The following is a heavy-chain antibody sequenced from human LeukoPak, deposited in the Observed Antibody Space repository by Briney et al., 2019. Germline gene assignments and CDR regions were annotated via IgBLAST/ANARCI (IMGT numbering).Heavy chain of an antibody. J-gene: IGHJ4*02. CDR2: ISPDGETT. D-gene: IGHD3-10*01. V-gene: IGHV3-21*06. CDR1: GFTFSSIS. CDR3: TRDLPVPSLVRGIIIYGLIDY. Sequence: GGSLRLSCEASGFTFSSISMNWVRQAPGKGLEWVSSISPDGETTYHADSVKGRFTTSRDNAKSSLYLQMNSLRAEDTDLYYCTRDLPVPSLVRGIIIYGLIDYWGQGTLVTVSS.